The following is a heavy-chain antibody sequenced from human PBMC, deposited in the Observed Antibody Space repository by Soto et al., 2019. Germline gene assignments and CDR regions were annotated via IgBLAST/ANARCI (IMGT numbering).Heavy chain of an antibody. D-gene: IGHD6-19*01. CDR3: ARYVVAGPFDY. J-gene: IGHJ4*02. CDR1: VGTFSSYA. CDR2: IIPIFGTA. V-gene: IGHV1-69*06. Sequence: SVKVSCEASVGTFSSYAISWVRQAPGQGLEWMGGIIPIFGTANYAQKFQGRVTITADKSTSTAYMELSSLRSEDTAVYYCARYVVAGPFDYWGQGTMVTVSS.